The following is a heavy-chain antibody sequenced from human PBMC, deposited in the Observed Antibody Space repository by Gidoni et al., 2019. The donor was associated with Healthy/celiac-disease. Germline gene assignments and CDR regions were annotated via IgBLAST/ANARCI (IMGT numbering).Heavy chain of an antibody. CDR3: ARDNYGDYATFAAFDY. D-gene: IGHD4-17*01. Sequence: QVQLVQSGAEVKKPGASVKVACKASGYTVTGHYMHWVRQAPGQGREWMGWINPNSGGTNYAQKFQGWVTMTRDTSISTAYMELSRLRSDDTAVYYCARDNYGDYATFAAFDYWGQGTLVTVSS. CDR1: GYTVTGHY. V-gene: IGHV1-2*04. CDR2: INPNSGGT. J-gene: IGHJ4*02.